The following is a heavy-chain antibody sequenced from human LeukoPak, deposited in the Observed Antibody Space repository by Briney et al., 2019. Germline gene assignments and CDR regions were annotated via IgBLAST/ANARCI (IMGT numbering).Heavy chain of an antibody. D-gene: IGHD3-22*01. CDR2: IYYSGST. J-gene: IGHJ4*02. Sequence: SETLSLTCTVSGGSISSGGYYWSWIRQHPGKGLEWIGYIYYSGSTYYNPSLKSRVTISVDSSKNQFSLKLSSVTAADTAVYYCARETYDSSGYDWGQGTLVTVSS. CDR1: GGSISSGGYY. V-gene: IGHV4-31*03. CDR3: ARETYDSSGYD.